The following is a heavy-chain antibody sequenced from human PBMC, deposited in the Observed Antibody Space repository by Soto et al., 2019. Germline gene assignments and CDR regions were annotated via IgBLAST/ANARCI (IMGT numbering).Heavy chain of an antibody. CDR1: GFTFDDYA. CDR3: AKGGGLTVGSSSPGDAFDI. J-gene: IGHJ3*02. D-gene: IGHD6-6*01. V-gene: IGHV3-43D*03. CDR2: ISWDGGST. Sequence: GGSLRLSCAASGFTFDDYAMHWVRQAPGKGLEWVSLISWDGGSTYYADSVKGRFTISRDNSKNSLYLQMNSLRAEDTALYYCAKGGGLTVGSSSPGDAFDIWGQGTMVTVSS.